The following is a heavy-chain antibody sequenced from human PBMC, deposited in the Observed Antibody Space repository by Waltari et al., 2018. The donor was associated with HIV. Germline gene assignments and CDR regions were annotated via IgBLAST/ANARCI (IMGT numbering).Heavy chain of an antibody. V-gene: IGHV5-51*01. J-gene: IGHJ3*02. D-gene: IGHD3-22*01. Sequence: EVQLVQSGAEVKKPGESLKISCKGSGYSFTSYWIGWVRQMPGKGLEWMGIIYPGASATRYSPSCQGQVTISADKSISTAYLQWSSLKASDTAMYYCARQNTMIVVVRFPGAFDIWGQGTMVTVSS. CDR2: IYPGASAT. CDR3: ARQNTMIVVVRFPGAFDI. CDR1: GYSFTSYW.